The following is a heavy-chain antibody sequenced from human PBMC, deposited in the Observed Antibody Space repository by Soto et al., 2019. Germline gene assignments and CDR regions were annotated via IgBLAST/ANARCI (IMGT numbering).Heavy chain of an antibody. D-gene: IGHD3-3*01. V-gene: IGHV1-18*01. J-gene: IGHJ6*02. CDR3: AIPASDPFRSGPYYYYYYGMDV. CDR1: RYSLGSCG. Sequence: ASVKVSCKASRYSLGSCGSSWGRQAQEQGLAWLGSISAYNGNTNYSQKLQGRVTMTTDTSTNTAYMELRSLRSDDTAVYYCAIPASDPFRSGPYYYYYYGMDVWGQGTTVTVSS. CDR2: ISAYNGNT.